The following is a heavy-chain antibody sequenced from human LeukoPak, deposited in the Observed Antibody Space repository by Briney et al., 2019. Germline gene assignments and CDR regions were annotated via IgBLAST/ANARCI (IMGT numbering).Heavy chain of an antibody. CDR1: GYTLGRNYY. V-gene: IGHV4-38-2*01. CDR2: IYGRGSN. D-gene: IGHD3-16*01. Sequence: PSETLSLTCAVSGYTLGRNYYWGWIRQPPGKGLEWIGRIYGRGSNSYNPSLMNRLTMSVDTSRNHFSLQLTSVTAADTAVYYCXRYDSRGSASTKFDYWGPGILVTISS. CDR3: XRYDSRGSASTKFDY. J-gene: IGHJ4*02.